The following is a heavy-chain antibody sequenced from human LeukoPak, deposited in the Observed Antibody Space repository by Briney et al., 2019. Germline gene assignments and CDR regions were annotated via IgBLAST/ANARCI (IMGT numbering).Heavy chain of an antibody. CDR1: GGSFSGYY. CDR3: ARPKYAYHFDY. Sequence: SETLSLTCAVYGGSFSGYYWSWIRQPPGKGLEWIGEINHSGSTNYNPSLKSRVTISADTSKNQFSLKLSSVTAADTAVYYCARPKYAYHFDYWGQGTLVTVSS. D-gene: IGHD2-2*01. V-gene: IGHV4-34*01. CDR2: INHSGST. J-gene: IGHJ4*02.